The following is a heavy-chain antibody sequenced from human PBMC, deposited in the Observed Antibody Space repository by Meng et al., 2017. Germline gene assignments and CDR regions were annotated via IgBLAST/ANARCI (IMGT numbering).Heavy chain of an antibody. CDR1: GYSITSYW. Sequence: KVSCKGSGYSITSYWIGWVRQMPGKGLEWMGLIYPGDSDTRYSPSFQGQVTISADKSISTAYLQWSSLKTSDTAMYYCARENYDILTVSYHAFDIWGQGTMVTVSS. D-gene: IGHD3-9*01. V-gene: IGHV5-51*01. J-gene: IGHJ3*02. CDR2: IYPGDSDT. CDR3: ARENYDILTVSYHAFDI.